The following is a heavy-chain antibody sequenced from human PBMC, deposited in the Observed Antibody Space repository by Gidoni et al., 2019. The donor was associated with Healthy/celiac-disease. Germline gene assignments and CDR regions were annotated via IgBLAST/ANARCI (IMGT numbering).Heavy chain of an antibody. Sequence: EVQLVESGGGLVKPGGSLRLSCAASGLTFRNAWMNWVRQAPGKGLEWVGRIKSKTDGGTTYYAAPVKGRFTISRDDSKNTLYLQMNSLKTEDTAVYYCTTAFSFFGGDYDFWSGYSPDDYWGQGTLVTVSS. CDR1: GLTFRNAW. V-gene: IGHV3-15*07. J-gene: IGHJ4*02. D-gene: IGHD3-3*01. CDR3: TTAFSFFGGDYDFWSGYSPDDY. CDR2: IKSKTDGGTT.